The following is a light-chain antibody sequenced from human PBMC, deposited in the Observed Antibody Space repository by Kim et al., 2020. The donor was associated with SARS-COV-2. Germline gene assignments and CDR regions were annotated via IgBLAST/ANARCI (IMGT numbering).Light chain of an antibody. CDR2: GAS. V-gene: IGKV3-15*01. CDR1: QSVNSN. CDR3: QQYDNWPPYT. J-gene: IGKJ2*01. Sequence: VSPGERAPLSCRASQSVNSNLAWYQQTPGQAPRLLIYGASTRATGIPARFSGSGSGTEFTLTISSLQSEDFAVFYCQQYDNWPPYTFGQGTKLEL.